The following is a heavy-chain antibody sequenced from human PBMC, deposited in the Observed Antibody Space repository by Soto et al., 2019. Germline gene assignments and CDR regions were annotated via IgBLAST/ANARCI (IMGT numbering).Heavy chain of an antibody. Sequence: GESLKISCAASGFTFSSYAMHWVRQAPGKGLEWVAVISYDGSNKYYADSVKGRFTISRDNSKNTLYLQMNSLRAEDTAVYYCARDLAAAGDYWGQGTLVTVSS. CDR1: GFTFSSYA. CDR2: ISYDGSNK. D-gene: IGHD6-13*01. V-gene: IGHV3-30*04. CDR3: ARDLAAAGDY. J-gene: IGHJ4*02.